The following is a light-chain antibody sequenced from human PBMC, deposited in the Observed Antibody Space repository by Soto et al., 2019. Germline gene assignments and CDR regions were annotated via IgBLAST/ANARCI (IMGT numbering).Light chain of an antibody. CDR2: GAS. J-gene: IGKJ4*01. V-gene: IGKV3-20*01. CDR1: QSVSSSS. CDR3: QQYGSSPPLT. Sequence: EIVLTQSPGTLSLSPGERATLSCRASQSVSSSSLAWYQQKPGQAPRLLIYGASSRATGIPDRFSGSGSGTDFTLTISRLEPEEFAVYYCQQYGSSPPLTFGGGTKVEIK.